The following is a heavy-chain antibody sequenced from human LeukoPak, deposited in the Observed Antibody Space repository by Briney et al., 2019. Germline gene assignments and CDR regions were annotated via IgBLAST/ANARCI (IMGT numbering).Heavy chain of an antibody. D-gene: IGHD4-17*01. J-gene: IGHJ6*03. V-gene: IGHV4-4*07. Sequence: SETLSLTCTVSGGSISSYYWSWIRQPAGKGLEWIGRIYTSGSTNYNPSLKSRVTMSVDTSKNQFSLKLSSVTAADTAVYYCARDTDLTDYYYYMDVWGKGTTVTVS. CDR3: ARDTDLTDYYYYMDV. CDR2: IYTSGST. CDR1: GGSISSYY.